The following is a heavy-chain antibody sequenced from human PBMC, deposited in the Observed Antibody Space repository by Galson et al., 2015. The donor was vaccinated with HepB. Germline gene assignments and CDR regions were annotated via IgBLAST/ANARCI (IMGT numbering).Heavy chain of an antibody. V-gene: IGHV3-21*06. J-gene: IGHJ3*02. D-gene: IGHD2-21*02. CDR3: ARGAYCGGDCYSDDAFDI. Sequence: SLRLSCAASGFTFSSYSMNWVRQAPGKGLEWVSSISSGSGYIYYADSVKGRFTISRDNAKNSLSLQMNSLRAEDTAVYYCARGAYCGGDCYSDDAFDIWGQGTMVTVSS. CDR2: ISSGSGYI. CDR1: GFTFSSYS.